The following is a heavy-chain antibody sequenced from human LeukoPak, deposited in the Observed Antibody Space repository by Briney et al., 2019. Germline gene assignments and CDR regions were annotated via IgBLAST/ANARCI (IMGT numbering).Heavy chain of an antibody. CDR2: ISSSSSYI. V-gene: IGHV3-21*01. J-gene: IGHJ6*03. D-gene: IGHD3-3*01. CDR3: ARDRQCITIFGVLIPIYMDV. CDR1: GFIFSSYT. Sequence: SGGSLRLSCAASGFIFSSYTMNWVRQAPGKGLEWVSFISSSSSYICHADSVKGRFTISRDNAKNSLYLQMNSLRAEDTAVYYCARDRQCITIFGVLIPIYMDVWGKGTTVTVSS.